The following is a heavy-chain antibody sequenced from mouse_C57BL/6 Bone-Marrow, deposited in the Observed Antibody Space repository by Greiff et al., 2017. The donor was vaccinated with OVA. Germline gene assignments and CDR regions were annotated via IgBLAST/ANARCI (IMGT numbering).Heavy chain of an antibody. J-gene: IGHJ1*03. CDR3: AREGDYYGSSYWYFDV. CDR1: GYTFTSYW. CDR2: INPSNGGT. V-gene: IGHV1-53*01. Sequence: VQLQQPGTELVKPGASVKLSCKASGYTFTSYWMHWVKQRPGQGLEWIGNINPSNGGTNYNEKFKSKATLTVDKSSSTAYMQLSSLTSEDSAVYYCAREGDYYGSSYWYFDVWVTGTTVTVSS. D-gene: IGHD1-1*01.